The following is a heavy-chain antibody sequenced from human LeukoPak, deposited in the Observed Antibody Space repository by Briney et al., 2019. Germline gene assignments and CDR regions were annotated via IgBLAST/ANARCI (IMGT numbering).Heavy chain of an antibody. V-gene: IGHV1-2*02. J-gene: IGHJ6*03. CDR3: ARGRVDILTGYSFYYYYMDV. D-gene: IGHD3-9*01. CDR1: GYTFTGYY. Sequence: ASVKVSCKASGYTFTGYYMHWVRQAPGQGLEWMGWINPNSGGTNYAQKFQGRVTMTRDTSISTAYMELSRLRSDDTAVYYCARGRVDILTGYSFYYYYMDVWGKGTTVTVSS. CDR2: INPNSGGT.